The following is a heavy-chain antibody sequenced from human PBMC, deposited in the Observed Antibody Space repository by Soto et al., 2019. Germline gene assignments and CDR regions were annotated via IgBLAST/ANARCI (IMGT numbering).Heavy chain of an antibody. CDR1: GYTFTSYY. J-gene: IGHJ4*02. V-gene: IGHV1-46*01. CDR2: INPSGGST. CDR3: ARTDVYYYDSSGYYGY. D-gene: IGHD3-22*01. Sequence: ASVKVSCKASGYTFTSYYMHWVRQSPGHGLEWMGIINPSGGSTSYAQKFPGSVTMTRDTFTSTVYMELSSLRSEDTAVYYCARTDVYYYDSSGYYGYWGQGTLVTVLL.